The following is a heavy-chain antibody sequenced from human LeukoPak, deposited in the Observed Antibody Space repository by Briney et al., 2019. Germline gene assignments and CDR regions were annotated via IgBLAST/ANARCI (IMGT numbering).Heavy chain of an antibody. V-gene: IGHV4-38-2*02. Sequence: SETLSLTCTVSGYSISSGYYWGWIRQPPGKGLEWIGSIYHSGSTYYNPSLKSRVTISVDTSKNQFSLKLSSVTAADTAVYYCARGGGYYDFWSGYWGYYYYMDVWGKGTTVTVSS. J-gene: IGHJ6*03. D-gene: IGHD3-3*01. CDR3: ARGGGYYDFWSGYWGYYYYMDV. CDR2: IYHSGST. CDR1: GYSISSGYY.